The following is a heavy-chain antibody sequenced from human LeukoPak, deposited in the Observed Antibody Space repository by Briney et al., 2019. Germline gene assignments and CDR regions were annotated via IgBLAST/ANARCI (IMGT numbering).Heavy chain of an antibody. CDR2: INAYIGNT. Sequence: ASVKVSCKASGYSSTNYGISWVRQAPGQGLEWMGWINAYIGNTNYAQKLQGRVTMTTDTSTSTAYMELRSLRSDDTAVYYCARDDYYDSTSYYKFWGQGTLVTVSS. V-gene: IGHV1-18*01. CDR1: GYSSTNYG. D-gene: IGHD3-22*01. J-gene: IGHJ4*02. CDR3: ARDDYYDSTSYYKF.